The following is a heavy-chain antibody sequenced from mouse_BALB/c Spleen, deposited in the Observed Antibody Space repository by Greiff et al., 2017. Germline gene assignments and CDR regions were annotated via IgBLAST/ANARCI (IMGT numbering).Heavy chain of an antibody. Sequence: EVMLVESGGGLVQPGGSRKLSCAASGFTFSSFGMHWVRQAPEKGLEWVAYISSGSSTIYYADTVKGRFTISRDNPKNTLFLQMTSLRSEDTAMYYCARGGITTAWFAYWGQGTLVTVSA. CDR3: ARGGITTAWFAY. D-gene: IGHD2-4*01. J-gene: IGHJ3*01. V-gene: IGHV5-17*02. CDR2: ISSGSSTI. CDR1: GFTFSSFG.